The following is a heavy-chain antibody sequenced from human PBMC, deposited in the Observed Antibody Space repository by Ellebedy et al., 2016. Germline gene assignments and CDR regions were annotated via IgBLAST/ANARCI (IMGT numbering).Heavy chain of an antibody. CDR2: ISSSSSDI. J-gene: IGHJ4*02. V-gene: IGHV3-11*05. Sequence: WGSLRLSCAASGSTFSEFYMSWIRQAPGKGLEWLSYISSSSSDINYADSVKGRFTISRDNAKNSLLLQMNSLRAEDTAMYFCSRDISKVGSNLYFDYWGQGTLVTVSS. CDR1: GSTFSEFY. D-gene: IGHD1-26*01. CDR3: SRDISKVGSNLYFDY.